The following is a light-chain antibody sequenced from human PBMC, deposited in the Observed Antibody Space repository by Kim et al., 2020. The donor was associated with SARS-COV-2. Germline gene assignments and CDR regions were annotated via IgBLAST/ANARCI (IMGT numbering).Light chain of an antibody. CDR1: TSNVGKTY. CDR2: GNN. CDR3: AAWDDTLSARV. Sequence: GKSGTLSCSGRTSNVGKTYVYWYQQLPGTAPRLLIYGNNQRPSGVPDRFSGSKSGTSASLAISGLRSEDEANYYCAAWDDTLSARVFGGGTQLTVL. V-gene: IGLV1-47*02. J-gene: IGLJ3*02.